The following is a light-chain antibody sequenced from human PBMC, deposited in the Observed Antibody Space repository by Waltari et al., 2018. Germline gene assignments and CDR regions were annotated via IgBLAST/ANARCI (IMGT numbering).Light chain of an antibody. V-gene: IGKV1-39*01. Sequence: DIQMTQSPSSLSASVGDRVTITCRASQSISSYLNWYQQKPGKAPKLLIYAASSLQSGVPSRFSGSGSGTDFTLTIRSLEAEDFAVYYCQQRSNWPPFLSFGGGTRVEIK. CDR2: AAS. CDR1: QSISSY. CDR3: QQRSNWPPFLS. J-gene: IGKJ4*01.